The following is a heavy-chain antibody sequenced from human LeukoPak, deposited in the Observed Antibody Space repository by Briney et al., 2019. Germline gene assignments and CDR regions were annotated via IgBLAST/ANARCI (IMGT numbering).Heavy chain of an antibody. CDR2: IYHSGTT. Sequence: SETLSLTCTVSGGSISSSSYYWGWIRQPPGKGLEWIASIYHSGTTYYNPSLKSRVTISVDTSKNQFSLKLSSVTAADTAVYYCARGLVHSYDYGGRDYWGQGTLVTVSS. CDR1: GGSISSSSYY. J-gene: IGHJ4*02. V-gene: IGHV4-39*01. D-gene: IGHD4-23*01. CDR3: ARGLVHSYDYGGRDY.